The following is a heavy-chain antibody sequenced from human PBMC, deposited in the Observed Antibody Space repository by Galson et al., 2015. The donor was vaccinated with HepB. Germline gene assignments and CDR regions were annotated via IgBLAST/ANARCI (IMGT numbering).Heavy chain of an antibody. CDR2: IDPSDSYT. CDR3: ARHSRYYDILTGYYPGGYFDY. Sequence: SGAEVKKPGESLRISCKGSGYSFTSYWISWVRQMPGKGLEWMGRIDPSDSYTNYSPSFQGHVTISADKSISTAYLQWSSLKASDTAMYYCARHSRYYDILTGYYPGGYFDYWGQGTLVTVSS. V-gene: IGHV5-10-1*01. CDR1: GYSFTSYW. D-gene: IGHD3-9*01. J-gene: IGHJ4*02.